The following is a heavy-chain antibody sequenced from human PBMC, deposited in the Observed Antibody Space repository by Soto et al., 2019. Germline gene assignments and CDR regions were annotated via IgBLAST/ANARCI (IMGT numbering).Heavy chain of an antibody. D-gene: IGHD1-1*01. J-gene: IGHJ4*02. CDR3: ARGGGTYWIDY. Sequence: EVQLVESGGALVQPGGSLRLSCAASGFIFSNYAMIWVRQVPGKGLEWISFISSSSSPIFYADSLKGRFTISRDNAKNSLYLQMNSLRDDDTAVYYCARGGGTYWIDYWGQGTLVTVSS. CDR2: ISSSSSPI. V-gene: IGHV3-48*02. CDR1: GFIFSNYA.